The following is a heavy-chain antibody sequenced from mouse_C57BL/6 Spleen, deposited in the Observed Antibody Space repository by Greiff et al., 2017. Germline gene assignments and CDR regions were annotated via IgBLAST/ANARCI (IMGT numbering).Heavy chain of an antibody. CDR2: IYPGDGDT. V-gene: IGHV1-82*01. J-gene: IGHJ2*01. CDR3: ARLDTTVVADY. Sequence: VQLQQSGPELVKPGASVKISCKASGYAFSSSWMNWVKQRPGKGLEWIGRIYPGDGDTNYNGKFKGKATLTADKSSSTAYLQLSSLTSEDSAVYFCARLDTTVVADYWGQGTTLTVSS. D-gene: IGHD1-1*01. CDR1: GYAFSSSW.